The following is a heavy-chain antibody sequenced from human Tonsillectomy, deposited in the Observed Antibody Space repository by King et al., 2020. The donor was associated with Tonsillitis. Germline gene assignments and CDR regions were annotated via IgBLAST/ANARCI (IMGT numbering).Heavy chain of an antibody. V-gene: IGHV4-30-4*01. CDR1: GGSISSGDYY. CDR2: IYDSWST. CDR3: ARDFAGASGWFDP. J-gene: IGHJ5*02. D-gene: IGHD3-10*01. Sequence: QLQDSGPGLVKPSQTLSLTCTVSGGSISSGDYYWRWIRQPPGKGLAWSGYIYDSWSTYSNPSLKSRVTISVDTYKNQFSLKLSSVTAADTAVYYCARDFAGASGWFDPWGQGTLVTVSS.